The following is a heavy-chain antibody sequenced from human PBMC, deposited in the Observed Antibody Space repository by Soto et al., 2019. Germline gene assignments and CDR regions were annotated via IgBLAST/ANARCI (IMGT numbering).Heavy chain of an antibody. CDR2: ITSSGGST. J-gene: IGHJ3*02. CDR3: AKMRSSGWYSAFDI. Sequence: GGSLRLSCAASGFTFSSYAMSWVRQAPGKGLEWVSTITSSGGSTNYADSGKGRFTISRDNSKNTLYLQMNSLRAEDTAVYYSAKMRSSGWYSAFDIWGQGTMVTVSS. V-gene: IGHV3-23*01. CDR1: GFTFSSYA. D-gene: IGHD6-19*01.